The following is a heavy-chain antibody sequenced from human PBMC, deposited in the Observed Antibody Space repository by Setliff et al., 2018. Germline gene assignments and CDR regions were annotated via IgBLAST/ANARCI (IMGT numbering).Heavy chain of an antibody. CDR2: ISGGGRYT. CDR1: GFTFSSYS. D-gene: IGHD3-22*01. V-gene: IGHV3-21*01. Sequence: GGSLRLSCIASGFTFSSYSMNWVRQAPGKGLEWVSSISGGGRYTYSADSVRGRFTISRDNAKNSLFLQMNNLRAEDTALYYGARSMFSGYLPLGGKYSMDVWGKGTMVTVSS. CDR3: ARSMFSGYLPLGGKYSMDV. J-gene: IGHJ6*03.